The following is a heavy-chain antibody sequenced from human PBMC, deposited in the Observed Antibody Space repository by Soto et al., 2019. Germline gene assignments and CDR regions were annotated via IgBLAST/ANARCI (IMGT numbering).Heavy chain of an antibody. CDR2: IYYSGST. CDR3: ARDRDTAGYYGMDV. J-gene: IGHJ6*02. V-gene: IGHV4-30-4*01. CDR1: GGSISSGDYY. D-gene: IGHD5-18*01. Sequence: SETLSLTCTVSGGSISSGDYYWSWIRQPPGKGLEWIGYIYYSGSTYYNPSLKSRVTISVDTSKNQFSLKLSSVTAADTAVYYCARDRDTAGYYGMDVWGQGTTVTVSS.